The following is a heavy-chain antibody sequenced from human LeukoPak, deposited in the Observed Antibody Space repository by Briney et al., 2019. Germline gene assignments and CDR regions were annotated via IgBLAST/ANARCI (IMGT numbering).Heavy chain of an antibody. CDR1: GFIVSSNY. CDR2: INHSGST. J-gene: IGHJ5*02. D-gene: IGHD3-10*01. Sequence: GSLRLSCAASGFIVSSNYMSWVRQAPGKGLEWIGEINHSGSTNYNPSLKSRVTISVDTSKNQFSLKLSSVTAADTAVYYCARLYGSGSYYPPWGQGTLVTVSS. V-gene: IGHV4-34*01. CDR3: ARLYGSGSYYPP.